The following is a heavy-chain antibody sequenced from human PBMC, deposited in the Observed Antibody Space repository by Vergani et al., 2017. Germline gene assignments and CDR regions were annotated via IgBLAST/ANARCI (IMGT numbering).Heavy chain of an antibody. J-gene: IGHJ6*02. CDR3: ARGLSSRIAYYYYGMDV. CDR1: GFTFSNAW. CDR2: IKSKTDGGTT. Sequence: EVQLVESGGGLVKPGGSLRLSCAASGFTFSNAWMSWVRQAPGKGLEWVGRIKSKTDGGTTDYAAPVKGRFTISRDDSKNTLYLQMNSLRAEDTAVYYCARGLSSRIAYYYYGMDVWGQGTTVTVSS. D-gene: IGHD3-16*02. V-gene: IGHV3-15*01.